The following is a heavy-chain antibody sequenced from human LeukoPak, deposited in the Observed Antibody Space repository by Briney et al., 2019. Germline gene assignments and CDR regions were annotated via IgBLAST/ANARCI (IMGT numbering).Heavy chain of an antibody. CDR2: INHSERS. D-gene: IGHD3-10*01. Sequence: PSETLSLTCAVYGGSFSGYYWSWIRQPPGKGLEWIGEINHSERSNNNPSLKSRVAISVDTSKNQFSLKLSSVTAADTAVYYRARANPPPAGDDAFDIWGQGTLVTVSS. CDR1: GGSFSGYY. J-gene: IGHJ3*02. CDR3: ARANPPPAGDDAFDI. V-gene: IGHV4-34*01.